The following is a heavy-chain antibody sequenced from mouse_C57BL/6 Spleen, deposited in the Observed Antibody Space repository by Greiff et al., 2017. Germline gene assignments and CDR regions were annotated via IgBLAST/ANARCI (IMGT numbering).Heavy chain of an antibody. CDR3: AKNPSITTVYWYFYG. CDR2: IWSGGST. D-gene: IGHD1-1*01. V-gene: IGHV2-5*01. Sequence: VKLQQSGPGLVQPSQCLSLSCTVSGFSFTSYGVPWVRQSPGKGLEWLGVIWSGGSTDYYAAFMSRLSIIRDNSKSQVFFKMNSLQADDTAIYYCAKNPSITTVYWYFYGWGTGTTVTVSS. CDR1: GFSFTSYG. J-gene: IGHJ1*03.